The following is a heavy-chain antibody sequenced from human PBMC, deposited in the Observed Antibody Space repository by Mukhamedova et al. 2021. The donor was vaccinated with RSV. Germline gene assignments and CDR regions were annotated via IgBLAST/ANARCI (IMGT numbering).Heavy chain of an antibody. V-gene: IGHV4-39*01. J-gene: IGHJ4*02. CDR3: ARTEKGLVDFDY. D-gene: IGHD3-9*01. Sequence: SRVTISVDTSKIQFSLKLSSVTAADTAVYYCARTEKGLVDFDYWGQGTLVTVSS.